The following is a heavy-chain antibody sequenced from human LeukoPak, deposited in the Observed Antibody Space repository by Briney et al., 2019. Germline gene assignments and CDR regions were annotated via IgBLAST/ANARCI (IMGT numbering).Heavy chain of an antibody. CDR3: AIVFPINGMDV. CDR2: IIPIFGTA. V-gene: IGHV1-69*13. Sequence: ASVKVSCKASGGTFSSYAISWVRQAPGQGLEWMGGIIPIFGTANYAQKFQGRVTITADESTSTAYMELSSLRSEDTDVYYCAIVFPINGMDVWGQGTTVTVSS. CDR1: GGTFSSYA. D-gene: IGHD3-10*01. J-gene: IGHJ6*02.